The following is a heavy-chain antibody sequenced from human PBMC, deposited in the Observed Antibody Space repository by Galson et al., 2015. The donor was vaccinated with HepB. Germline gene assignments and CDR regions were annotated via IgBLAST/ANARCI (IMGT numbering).Heavy chain of an antibody. V-gene: IGHV3-74*01. CDR3: ARTVYHSSGYSNLYFDL. CDR1: GFAFSSHW. Sequence: SLRLSCAASGFAFSSHWMHWVRQVPGKGLVWVSRIKSDGSSTDHADFAKGSFTISRDNAKNTLFLQMNSLGVEDTAVYYCARTVYHSSGYSNLYFDLWGRGTLVTVSS. J-gene: IGHJ2*01. CDR2: IKSDGSST. D-gene: IGHD3-22*01.